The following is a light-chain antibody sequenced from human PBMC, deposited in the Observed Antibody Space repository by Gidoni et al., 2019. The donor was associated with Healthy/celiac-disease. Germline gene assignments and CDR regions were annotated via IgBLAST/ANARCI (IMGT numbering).Light chain of an antibody. Sequence: QSALTQPPSVSGSPGQSITISCTGTSSDVGGYNYVAWYKQHPGKAPKLMIYDVSNRPSGVSNRFSGSKSGNTASLTISGLQAEDEADYYCSSYTSSSWVFGGGTKLTVL. CDR3: SSYTSSSWV. V-gene: IGLV2-14*01. CDR1: SSDVGGYNY. CDR2: DVS. J-gene: IGLJ3*02.